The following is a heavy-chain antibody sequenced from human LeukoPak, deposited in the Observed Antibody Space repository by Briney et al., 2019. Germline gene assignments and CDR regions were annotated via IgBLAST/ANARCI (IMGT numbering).Heavy chain of an antibody. CDR2: INHSGST. J-gene: IGHJ4*02. CDR3: ARRRIQLWKPPFDY. CDR1: GGSFSGYY. D-gene: IGHD5-18*01. Sequence: PSETLSLTCAVYGGSFSGYYWSWIRQPPGKGLEWIGEINHSGSTNYNPSLKSRVTISVDTSKNQFSLKLSSVTAADTAVYYCARRRIQLWKPPFDYWGQGTLVTVSS. V-gene: IGHV4-34*01.